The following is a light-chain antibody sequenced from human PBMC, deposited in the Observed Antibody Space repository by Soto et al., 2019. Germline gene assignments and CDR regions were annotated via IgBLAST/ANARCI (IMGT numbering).Light chain of an antibody. Sequence: QSALTQPPSASATPGQRVTISCSGSNSNIGANTVNWYQQLPVTAPRLLIYTNNQRPSGVPQRFSGSKTGTSASLAIGGLQSEDGADYYCAAWDDSLGAYVFGAGTKVTVL. CDR2: TNN. V-gene: IGLV1-44*01. CDR1: NSNIGANT. J-gene: IGLJ1*01. CDR3: AAWDDSLGAYV.